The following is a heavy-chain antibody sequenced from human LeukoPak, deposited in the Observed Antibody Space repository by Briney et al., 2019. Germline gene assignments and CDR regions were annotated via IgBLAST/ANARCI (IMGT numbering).Heavy chain of an antibody. Sequence: ASVKVSCKASGYTFTGYYIHWLRQAPGQGLEWMGFINPNSGGTNYAQKLQGRVTMTTDTSTSTAYMELRSLRSDDTAVYYCARVIFDSSGYTGENWFDPWGQGTLVTVSS. CDR3: ARVIFDSSGYTGENWFDP. V-gene: IGHV1-2*02. J-gene: IGHJ5*02. CDR2: INPNSGGT. CDR1: GYTFTGYY. D-gene: IGHD3-22*01.